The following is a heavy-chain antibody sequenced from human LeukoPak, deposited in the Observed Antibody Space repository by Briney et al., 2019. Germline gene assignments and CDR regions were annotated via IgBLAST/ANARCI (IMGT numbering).Heavy chain of an antibody. V-gene: IGHV4-34*01. Sequence: SETLSLTCAVYGGSFSDYYWTWIRQPPGKGLEWIGEINHVETANYNPSLKSRVAISVDTSKSQFSLRLNSVTAADTAVYYCARVTLDTVTDYYFDYWGQGTLVTVSS. D-gene: IGHD4-11*01. CDR2: INHVETA. CDR1: GGSFSDYY. CDR3: ARVTLDTVTDYYFDY. J-gene: IGHJ4*02.